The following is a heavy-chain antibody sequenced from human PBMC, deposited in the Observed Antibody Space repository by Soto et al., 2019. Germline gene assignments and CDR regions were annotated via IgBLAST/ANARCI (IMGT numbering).Heavy chain of an antibody. J-gene: IGHJ6*02. CDR2: IVVGSGNT. CDR1: GFTFTSSA. D-gene: IGHD4-17*01. V-gene: IGHV1-58*01. CDR3: LLAPNDYGGNSGYYGMDV. Sequence: SVKVSCKASGFTFTSSAVQWVRQARGQRLEWIGWIVVGSGNTNYAQKFQERVTITRDMSTSTAYMELSSLRSEDTAVYYCLLAPNDYGGNSGYYGMDVWGQGTTVTVSS.